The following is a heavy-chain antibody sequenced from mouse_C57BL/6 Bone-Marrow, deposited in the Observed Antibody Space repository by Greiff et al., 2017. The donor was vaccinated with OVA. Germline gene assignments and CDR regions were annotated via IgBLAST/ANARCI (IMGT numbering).Heavy chain of an antibody. V-gene: IGHV5-4*01. J-gene: IGHJ2*01. CDR1: GFTFSSYA. D-gene: IGHD2-2*01. CDR3: ARDTGYYGSSYFDY. Sequence: EVQLQESGGGLVKPGGSLKLSCAASGFTFSSYAMSWVRQTPEKRLEWVATISDGGSYTYYPDNVKGRFTISRDNAKNNLYLQMSHLKSEDTAMYYCARDTGYYGSSYFDYWGQGTTLTVSS. CDR2: ISDGGSYT.